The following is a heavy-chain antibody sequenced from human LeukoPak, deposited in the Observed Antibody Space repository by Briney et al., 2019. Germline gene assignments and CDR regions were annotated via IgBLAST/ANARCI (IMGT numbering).Heavy chain of an antibody. CDR1: GFTFSSYG. CDR3: AKDWGSSSGGWFDP. J-gene: IGHJ5*02. D-gene: IGHD6-6*01. V-gene: IGHV3-30*02. Sequence: PVGSLRLSCAASGFTFSSYGMHWVRQAPGKGLEWVAFIRYDGSNKYYADSVKGRFTISRDNSKNTLYLQMNSLRAEDTAVYYCAKDWGSSSGGWFDPWGQGTLVTVSS. CDR2: IRYDGSNK.